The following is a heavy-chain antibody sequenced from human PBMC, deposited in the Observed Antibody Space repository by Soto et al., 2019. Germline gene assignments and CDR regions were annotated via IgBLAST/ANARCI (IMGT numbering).Heavy chain of an antibody. CDR3: ARDKLFRIVGATMAY. CDR1: GFTFSSYA. J-gene: IGHJ4*02. Sequence: GGSLRLSCAASGFTFSSYAMHWVRQAPGKGLEWVAVISYDGSNKYYADSVKGRFTISRDNSKNTLYLQMNSLRAEDTAVYYWARDKLFRIVGATMAYWGQGTLVTVSS. D-gene: IGHD1-26*01. V-gene: IGHV3-30-3*01. CDR2: ISYDGSNK.